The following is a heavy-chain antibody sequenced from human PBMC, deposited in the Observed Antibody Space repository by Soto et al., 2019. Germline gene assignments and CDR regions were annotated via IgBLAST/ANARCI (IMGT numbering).Heavy chain of an antibody. J-gene: IGHJ2*01. V-gene: IGHV3-23*01. CDR1: GFTFSNYA. CDR3: AKGARITIFGAGHRPTSWYFDL. CDR2: ITGSADTT. Sequence: PGGSLRLSCAASGFTFSNYAMNWVRQAPGKGLEWVSAITGSADTTSYADSVKGRFTISRDNSENTLSLQMNNLRAEDTAIYYCAKGARITIFGAGHRPTSWYFDLWGRGTLVTVSS. D-gene: IGHD3-3*01.